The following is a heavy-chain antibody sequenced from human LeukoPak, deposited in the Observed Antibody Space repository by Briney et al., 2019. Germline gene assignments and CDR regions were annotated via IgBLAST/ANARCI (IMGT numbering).Heavy chain of an antibody. D-gene: IGHD1-26*01. V-gene: IGHV3-74*01. Sequence: GGSLRLSCAASGFTFSSYWMHWVRQAPGKGLVWVSRSNTDGSSTSYADSVKGRFTISRDNAKNTLYLQMISLRAEDTAVYYCARESSGSFSAAFDYWGQGTLVTVSS. CDR3: ARESSGSFSAAFDY. CDR2: SNTDGSST. CDR1: GFTFSSYW. J-gene: IGHJ4*02.